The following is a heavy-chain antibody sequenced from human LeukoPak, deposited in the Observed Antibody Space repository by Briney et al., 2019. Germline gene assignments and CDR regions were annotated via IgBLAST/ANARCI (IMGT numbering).Heavy chain of an antibody. CDR2: SYPGDSDT. CDR1: GYSFTSYW. Sequence: GESLKISCKGSGYSFTSYWIGWVRQMPGKGLEWMGISYPGDSDTRHSPSFQGQVTISADKSIGTAYMQWSSLKASDTAMYYCARRYSDSQIDYWGQGTLVTVSS. J-gene: IGHJ4*02. CDR3: ARRYSDSQIDY. V-gene: IGHV5-51*01. D-gene: IGHD4-11*01.